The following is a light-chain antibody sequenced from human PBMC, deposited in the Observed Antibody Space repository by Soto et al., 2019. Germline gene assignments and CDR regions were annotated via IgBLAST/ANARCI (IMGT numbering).Light chain of an antibody. CDR3: QKYNSAPPT. CDR2: SAS. Sequence: DIQMTQSPSSLSASVGDRVTITCRASQGISNFLAWYQQKPGKVPKLLIYSASTMQSGVPSRFSGSGSGTDFTITISSLQAEDVATYYCQKYNSAPPTFGQGTKVDI. CDR1: QGISNF. J-gene: IGKJ1*01. V-gene: IGKV1-27*01.